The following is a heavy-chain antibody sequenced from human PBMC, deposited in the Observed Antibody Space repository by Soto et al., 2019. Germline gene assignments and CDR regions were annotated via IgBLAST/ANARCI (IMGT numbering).Heavy chain of an antibody. CDR2: ISGSGGST. D-gene: IGHD2-8*01. CDR3: AKDGGGYCTNGVCYTYYYYGMDV. V-gene: IGHV3-23*01. CDR1: GFTFSSYA. Sequence: HPGGSLRLSCAASGFTFSSYAMSWVRQAPGKGLEWVSAISGSGGSTYYADSVKGRFTISRDNSKNTLYLQMNSLRAEDTAVYYCAKDGGGYCTNGVCYTYYYYGMDVWGQGTTVTVSS. J-gene: IGHJ6*02.